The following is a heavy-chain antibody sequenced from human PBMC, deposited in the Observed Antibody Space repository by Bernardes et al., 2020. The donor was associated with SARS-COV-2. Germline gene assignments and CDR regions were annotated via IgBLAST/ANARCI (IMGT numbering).Heavy chain of an antibody. V-gene: IGHV1-8*01. D-gene: IGHD2-8*02. J-gene: IGHJ6*02. CDR2: NKPNTLNT. CDR3: ALKTGGNYFYYGLDV. Sequence: KVSYKASGYTLTSYIINWVRQATGQGPEWMGWNKPNTLNTGYAQKFQGRVTMTRNTSISTAYMELSSLRSEDTAVYFCALKTGGNYFYYGLDVWGQGTTVTVSS. CDR1: GYTLTSYI.